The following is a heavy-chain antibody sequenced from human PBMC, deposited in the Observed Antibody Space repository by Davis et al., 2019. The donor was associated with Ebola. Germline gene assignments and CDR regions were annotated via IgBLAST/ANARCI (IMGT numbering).Heavy chain of an antibody. Sequence: AASVTVSCKAFGYTFTSYYIHWVRQAPRQGLEWLGIVNPSGGSTTYAQKFQGRVTMTRDTSTSTVYMELSSLRSEDTAVYYCASGTYYGSGSYIDYWGQGTLVTVSS. V-gene: IGHV1-46*01. D-gene: IGHD3-10*01. CDR1: GYTFTSYY. J-gene: IGHJ4*02. CDR2: VNPSGGST. CDR3: ASGTYYGSGSYIDY.